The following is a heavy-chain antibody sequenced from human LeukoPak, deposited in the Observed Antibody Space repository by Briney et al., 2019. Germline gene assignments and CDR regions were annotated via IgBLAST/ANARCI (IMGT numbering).Heavy chain of an antibody. CDR1: GGSISSYY. V-gene: IGHV4-59*01. CDR2: IYYNGST. CDR3: ARVDIVVVPATITYYYYMDV. J-gene: IGHJ6*03. Sequence: KPSETLSLTCTVSGGSISSYYWSWIRQPPGKGLEWVGYIYYNGSTNYNPPLKSRVTISVDTSKNQFSLKLSSVTAEDTAVYYCARVDIVVVPATITYYYYMDVWGKGTTVTVSS. D-gene: IGHD2-2*01.